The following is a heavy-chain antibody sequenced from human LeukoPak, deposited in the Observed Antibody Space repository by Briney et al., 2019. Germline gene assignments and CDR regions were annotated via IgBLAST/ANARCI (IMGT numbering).Heavy chain of an antibody. CDR3: AKDKPIIVLPTAVDAFDI. J-gene: IGHJ3*02. V-gene: IGHV3-30*18. CDR2: ISYDGSNK. Sequence: PGGSLRLSCAASGFTFSSYGMHWVRQAPGKGLEWVAVISYDGSNKYYADSVKGRFTISRDNSKNTLYLQMNSLRAEDTAVYYCAKDKPIIVLPTAVDAFDIWGQGTVVTVSS. D-gene: IGHD2-2*01. CDR1: GFTFSSYG.